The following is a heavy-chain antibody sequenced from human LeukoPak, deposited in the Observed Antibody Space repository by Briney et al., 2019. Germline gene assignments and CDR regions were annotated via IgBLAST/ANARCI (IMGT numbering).Heavy chain of an antibody. V-gene: IGHV3-48*03. CDR3: ARDRSPGIAAAGTLAY. Sequence: PGGSLRLSCAASGFTFSSYEMNWVRQAPGKGLEWVSYISSSGSTIYYADSVKGRFTISRDNSKNTLYLQMNSLRAEDTAVYYCARDRSPGIAAAGTLAYWGQGTLVTVSS. CDR2: ISSSGSTI. D-gene: IGHD6-13*01. CDR1: GFTFSSYE. J-gene: IGHJ4*02.